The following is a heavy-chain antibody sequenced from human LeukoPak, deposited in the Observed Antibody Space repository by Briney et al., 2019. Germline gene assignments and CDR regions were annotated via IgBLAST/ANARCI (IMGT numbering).Heavy chain of an antibody. Sequence: SETLSLTCSVFDGSISNYYWSWIRQPPGKGLEWTGYIYYSGSTNYNPSLKSRVTISVDTSKNQFSLKLSSVTAADTAVYYCARGQSYGSGSYYYYYYYGMDVWGQGTTVTVSS. CDR1: DGSISNYY. D-gene: IGHD3-10*01. V-gene: IGHV4-59*01. J-gene: IGHJ6*02. CDR2: IYYSGST. CDR3: ARGQSYGSGSYYYYYYYGMDV.